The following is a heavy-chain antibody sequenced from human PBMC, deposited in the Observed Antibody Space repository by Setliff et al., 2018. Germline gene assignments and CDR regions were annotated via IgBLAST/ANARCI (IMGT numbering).Heavy chain of an antibody. Sequence: ASVKVSCKASGGTFSSYAISWVRQAPGQGLEWMGGIIPIFGTANYAQKFQGRVTITADESTSTAYMELSSLRSEDTAVYYCALQQQLGPKIFDYWGQGTLVTVSS. V-gene: IGHV1-69*13. CDR3: ALQQQLGPKIFDY. CDR1: GGTFSSYA. CDR2: IIPIFGTA. J-gene: IGHJ4*02. D-gene: IGHD6-13*01.